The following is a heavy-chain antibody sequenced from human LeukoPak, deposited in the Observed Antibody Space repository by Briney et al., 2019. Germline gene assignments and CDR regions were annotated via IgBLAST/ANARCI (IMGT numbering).Heavy chain of an antibody. V-gene: IGHV1-18*01. CDR3: ARSDYTVTLRIRNWFDP. J-gene: IGHJ5*02. D-gene: IGHD4-17*01. CDR1: GYAFTSYG. Sequence: ASVKVSCKAAGYAFTSYGISWVRQAPGQGLEWVGWISAYNGNTNYAQKLQGRVTMTTDTSTSTAYMELRSLRFDDTAVYYCARSDYTVTLRIRNWFDPWGQGTLVTVSS. CDR2: ISAYNGNT.